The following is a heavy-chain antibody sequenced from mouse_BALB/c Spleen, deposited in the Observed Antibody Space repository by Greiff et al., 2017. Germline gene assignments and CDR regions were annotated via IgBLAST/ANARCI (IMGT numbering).Heavy chain of an antibody. J-gene: IGHJ4*01. Sequence: VKLVESGAELVRPGVSVKISCKGSGYTFTDYAMHWVKQSHAKSLEWIGVISTYYGDASYNEKFKGKATMTVDKSSSTAYMELARLTSEDSAIYYCARRDFATATAMDYWGQGTSVTVSS. CDR3: ARRDFATATAMDY. CDR1: GYTFTDYA. D-gene: IGHD1-2*01. V-gene: IGHV1S137*01. CDR2: ISTYYGDA.